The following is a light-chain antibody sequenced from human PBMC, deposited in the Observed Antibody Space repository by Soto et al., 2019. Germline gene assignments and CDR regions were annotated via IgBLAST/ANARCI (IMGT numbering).Light chain of an antibody. V-gene: IGLV1-40*01. J-gene: IGLJ3*02. CDR1: SSYIGAGYD. CDR3: QSYDSSLSGSV. Sequence: QLVLTQPPSVSGAPGQRVTISYTGTSSYIGAGYDVHWYQQLPGTAPKLLIYGNSNRPSGVPDRFSGSKSGTSVSLAITGLQAEDEADYYCQSYDSSLSGSVFGGGTKVTVL. CDR2: GNS.